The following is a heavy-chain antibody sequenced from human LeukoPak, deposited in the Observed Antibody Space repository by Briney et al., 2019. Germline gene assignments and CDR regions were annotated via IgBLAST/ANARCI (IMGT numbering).Heavy chain of an antibody. CDR2: IKQDGSEK. V-gene: IGHV3-7*01. CDR1: GFTFSSYW. Sequence: PGGSLRLSCAASGFTFSSYWVSWVRQAPGKGLEWVANIKQDGSEKYYVDSVKGRFTISRDNAKNSLYLQMNSLRAEDTAVYYCARDVPNLVVVVAATAFDYWGQGTLVTVSS. D-gene: IGHD2-15*01. J-gene: IGHJ4*02. CDR3: ARDVPNLVVVVAATAFDY.